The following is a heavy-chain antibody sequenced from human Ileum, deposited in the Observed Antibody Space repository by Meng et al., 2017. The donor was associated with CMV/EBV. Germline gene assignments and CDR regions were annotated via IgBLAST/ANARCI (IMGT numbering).Heavy chain of an antibody. Sequence: KASGYTFTSNNVIWVRQAPGQGPEWMGWIDTNTGHPTYAQGFTGRFVFSLDTSVSTAYLQISSLKAEDTAVYYCARDGLSGRYFDYWGQGTLVTVSS. CDR1: GYTFTSNN. J-gene: IGHJ4*02. V-gene: IGHV7-4-1*02. D-gene: IGHD1-26*01. CDR2: IDTNTGHP. CDR3: ARDGLSGRYFDY.